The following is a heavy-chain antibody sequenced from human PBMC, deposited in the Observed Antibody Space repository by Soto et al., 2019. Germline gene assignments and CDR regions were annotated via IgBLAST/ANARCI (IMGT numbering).Heavy chain of an antibody. D-gene: IGHD3-10*01. CDR3: AKGGLSFGELWAYSDY. Sequence: VKVACKASGYIITNYGISWMRQAPGQGFEWMGWISGYNGNTNYAQKFQGRVTMTRDTSTSTAYMELRSLRSDDTAIYYCAKGGLSFGELWAYSDYWGQGTLVTVSS. CDR2: ISGYNGNT. J-gene: IGHJ4*02. CDR1: GYIITNYG. V-gene: IGHV1-18*01.